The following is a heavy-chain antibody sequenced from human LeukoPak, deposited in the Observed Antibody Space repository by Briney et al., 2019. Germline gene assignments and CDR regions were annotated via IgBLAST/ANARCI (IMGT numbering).Heavy chain of an antibody. CDR1: GGSISSGDYY. CDR3: AREVSRWPYYFDY. J-gene: IGHJ4*02. Sequence: SETLSLTCTVSGGSISSGDYYWSWIRQPPGKGLEWIGYIYYSGSTYYNPSLKSRVTISVNTSKNQFSLKLSSVTAADTAVYYCAREVSRWPYYFDYWGQGTLVTVSS. D-gene: IGHD4-23*01. V-gene: IGHV4-30-4*01. CDR2: IYYSGST.